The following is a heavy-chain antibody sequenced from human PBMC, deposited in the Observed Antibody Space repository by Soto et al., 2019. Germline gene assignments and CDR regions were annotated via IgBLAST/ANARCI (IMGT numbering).Heavy chain of an antibody. Sequence: GGSLRLSCAASGFTFSSYSMNWVRQAPGKGLEWVSSISSSSSYIYYADSVKGRFTISRDNAKNSLYLQMNSLRAEDTAVYYCARDLLELRTYYYYYGMDVWGQGTTVTVSS. V-gene: IGHV3-21*01. CDR1: GFTFSSYS. CDR3: ARDLLELRTYYYYYGMDV. CDR2: ISSSSSYI. J-gene: IGHJ6*02. D-gene: IGHD1-7*01.